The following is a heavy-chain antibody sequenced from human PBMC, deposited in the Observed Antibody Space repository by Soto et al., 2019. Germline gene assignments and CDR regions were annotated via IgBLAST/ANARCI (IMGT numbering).Heavy chain of an antibody. Sequence: GGSLRLSCAASGFTFSSYAMHWVRQAPGKGLEWVAVISYDGSNKYYADSVKGRFTISRDNSKNTLYLQMNSLRAEDTAVYYCAREYYDSSGFHAFDIWGQGTMVTVSS. CDR2: ISYDGSNK. CDR1: GFTFSSYA. D-gene: IGHD3-22*01. CDR3: AREYYDSSGFHAFDI. J-gene: IGHJ3*02. V-gene: IGHV3-30-3*01.